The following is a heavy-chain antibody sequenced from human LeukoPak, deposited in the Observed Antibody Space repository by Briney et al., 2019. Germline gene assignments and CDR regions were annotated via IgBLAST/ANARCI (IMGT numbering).Heavy chain of an antibody. CDR1: GYTFTSYY. CDR2: INPNSGGT. J-gene: IGHJ5*02. Sequence: ASVKVSCKASGYTFTSYYMHWVRQAPGQGLEWMGWINPNSGGTNYAQKFQGRVTMTRDTSISTAYMELSRLRSDDTAVYYCARGVDTYYGSGSSPGDPWGQGTLVTVSS. V-gene: IGHV1-2*02. CDR3: ARGVDTYYGSGSSPGDP. D-gene: IGHD3-10*01.